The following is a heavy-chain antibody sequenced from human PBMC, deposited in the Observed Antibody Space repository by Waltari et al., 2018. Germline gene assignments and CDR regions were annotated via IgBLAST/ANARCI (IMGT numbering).Heavy chain of an antibody. D-gene: IGHD3-16*01. J-gene: IGHJ5*02. CDR1: GFTFSSYS. Sequence: EVQLVESGGGLVKPGGSLRLSCAASGFTFSSYSMNWVRQAPGKGVGGVASISSSSSYRYYADSVKGRFTISRDNAKNSLYLQMNSRRAEDTAVYYCARAHLGGGVPNWFDPWGQGTLVTVSS. CDR3: ARAHLGGGVPNWFDP. CDR2: ISSSSSYR. V-gene: IGHV3-21*01.